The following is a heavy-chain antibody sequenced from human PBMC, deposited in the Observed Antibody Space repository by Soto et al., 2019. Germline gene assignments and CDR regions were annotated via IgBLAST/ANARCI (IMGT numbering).Heavy chain of an antibody. Sequence: ASVKVSCKASGYTFSGFYIHWVRQAPGQGLEWMGWINPNSGGTKSAEKFQGRVTMTRDTSISTAYMELSSLTSDDTAVYFCARCHRGLRCHLDPWGRGTLVTVSS. J-gene: IGHJ5*02. CDR3: ARCHRGLRCHLDP. CDR2: INPNSGGT. CDR1: GYTFSGFY. V-gene: IGHV1-2*02. D-gene: IGHD4-17*01.